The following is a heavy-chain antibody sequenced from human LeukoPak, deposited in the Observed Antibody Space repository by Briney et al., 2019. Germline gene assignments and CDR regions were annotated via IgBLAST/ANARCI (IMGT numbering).Heavy chain of an antibody. CDR1: GFTFSSYA. Sequence: GGSLRLSCAASGFTFSSYAMSWVRQAPGKGLEWVSAISGSGGSTYYADSVKGRFTISRDNSKNTLYLQMNSLRAEDMAVYYCAKVAEIVVVVAATPSWFDPWGQGTLVTVSS. CDR3: AKVAEIVVVVAATPSWFDP. J-gene: IGHJ5*02. D-gene: IGHD2-15*01. V-gene: IGHV3-23*01. CDR2: ISGSGGST.